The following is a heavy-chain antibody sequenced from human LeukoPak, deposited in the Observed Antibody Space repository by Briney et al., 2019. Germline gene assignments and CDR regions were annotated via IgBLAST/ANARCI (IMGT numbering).Heavy chain of an antibody. V-gene: IGHV4-4*07. CDR1: GGSISSYY. D-gene: IGHD3-22*01. CDR2: IYTSGST. Sequence: SETLSLTCTVSGGSISSYYWSWIRQPAGKGLEWIGRIYTSGSTNYNPSLKSRVTMSVDTSKNQFSLKLSSVTAADTAVYYCARGSHYYDSSGTYYFDYWGQGTLVTVSS. J-gene: IGHJ4*02. CDR3: ARGSHYYDSSGTYYFDY.